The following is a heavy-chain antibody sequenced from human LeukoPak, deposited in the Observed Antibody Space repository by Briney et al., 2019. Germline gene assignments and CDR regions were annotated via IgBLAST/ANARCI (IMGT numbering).Heavy chain of an antibody. D-gene: IGHD3-22*01. CDR2: IYYSGST. J-gene: IGHJ4*02. Sequence: SETLSLTCTVSGGSISSYYWSWIRQPPGKGLEWIGFIYYSGSTNYNPSLKSRVTISVDTSKNQFSLKLNSVTATDTAVYYCASSSGYYVRLRYWGQGTLVTVSS. CDR1: GGSISSYY. CDR3: ASSSGYYVRLRY. V-gene: IGHV4-59*08.